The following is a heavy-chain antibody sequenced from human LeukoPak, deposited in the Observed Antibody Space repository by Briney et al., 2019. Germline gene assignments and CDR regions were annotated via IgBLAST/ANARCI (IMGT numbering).Heavy chain of an antibody. V-gene: IGHV1-2*02. CDR2: INPNSGGT. J-gene: IGHJ4*02. CDR1: GYTFTGYY. D-gene: IGHD2-8*02. CDR3: VRGQGYWDPYYFDY. Sequence: HWASVTVSCKASGYTFTGYYMHWVRQAPGQGLEWMGWINPNSGGTNYAQKFQGRVTMTRDTSISTAYMELSRLRSDDTAVYYCVRGQGYWDPYYFDYWGQGTLVTVSS.